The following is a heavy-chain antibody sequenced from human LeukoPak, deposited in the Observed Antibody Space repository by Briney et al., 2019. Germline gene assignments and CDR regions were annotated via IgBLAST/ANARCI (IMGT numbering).Heavy chain of an antibody. V-gene: IGHV3-48*04. CDR3: ARKVLTGTTRGSFDS. Sequence: PGGSLRLSCAASGFTFSSYSVKWVRQAPGKGLEWVSYISSSSSTIYYADSVKGRFTISRDNAKNSLFLQMNSLRVDDTAVYYCARKVLTGTTRGSFDSWGQGTLVTVSS. CDR1: GFTFSSYS. J-gene: IGHJ4*02. CDR2: ISSSSSTI. D-gene: IGHD1-14*01.